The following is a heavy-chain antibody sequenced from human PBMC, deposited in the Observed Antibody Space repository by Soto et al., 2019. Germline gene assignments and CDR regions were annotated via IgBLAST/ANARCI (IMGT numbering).Heavy chain of an antibody. V-gene: IGHV1-58*01. D-gene: IGHD1-1*01. J-gene: IGHJ4*02. Sequence: WASVKVSCKASGFTFTSSAVQWVRQARGQRLEWIGWIVVGSGNTNYAQKFQERVTITRDMSTSTAYMELSSLRSEDTAVYYCATVQLERPEKTDYWGQGTLVTVSS. CDR1: GFTFTSSA. CDR2: IVVGSGNT. CDR3: ATVQLERPEKTDY.